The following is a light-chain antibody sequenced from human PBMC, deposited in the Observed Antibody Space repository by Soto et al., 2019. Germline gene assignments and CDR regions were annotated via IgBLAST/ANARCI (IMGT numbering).Light chain of an antibody. V-gene: IGKV3-15*01. CDR3: QQYDNWPLT. CDR2: GAS. Sequence: MTQSPSTLSGSVGDRVTITCRASQSISSNLAWYQQRPGQAPRLLIYGASTRATGIPARFSGSGSGTEFALTISSLQSEDFAVYYCQQYDNWPLTFGQGTKVEIK. CDR1: QSISSN. J-gene: IGKJ1*01.